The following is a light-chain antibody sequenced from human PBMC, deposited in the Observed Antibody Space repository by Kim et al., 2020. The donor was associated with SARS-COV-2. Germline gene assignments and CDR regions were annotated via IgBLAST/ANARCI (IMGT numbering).Light chain of an antibody. V-gene: IGLV3-19*01. J-gene: IGLJ2*01. CDR1: SLRSYE. CDR3: NSRDSRGNHVV. CDR2: DKN. Sequence: VQTVRITCQGDSLRSYEASWYQQKPGQAPVLVIYDKNNRPSGIPGRFSGSSSGNTASLTITGARAEDEADYYCNSRDSRGNHVVFGGGTKVTVL.